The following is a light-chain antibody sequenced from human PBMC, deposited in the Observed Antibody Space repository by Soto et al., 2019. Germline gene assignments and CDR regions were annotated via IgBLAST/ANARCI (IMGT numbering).Light chain of an antibody. CDR2: EVT. J-gene: IGLJ2*01. Sequence: QSALTQPPSASGSPGQSVTISCAGTSSDVGAYNYVSWYQQQPGKAPKLVIYEVTKRPSGVPDRFSGSKSGNTASLTVSGLQAEDEADYYCSSYAGSTHVVFGGGTKVTVL. V-gene: IGLV2-8*01. CDR1: SSDVGAYNY. CDR3: SSYAGSTHVV.